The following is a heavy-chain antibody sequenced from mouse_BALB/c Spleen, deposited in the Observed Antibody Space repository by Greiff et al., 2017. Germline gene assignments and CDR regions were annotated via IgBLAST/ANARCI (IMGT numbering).Heavy chain of an antibody. CDR2: ISSGSSTI. CDR1: GFTFSSFG. D-gene: IGHD1-1*01. Sequence: EVKVVESGGGLVQPGGSRKLSCAASGFTFSSFGMHWVRQAPEKGLEWVAYISSGSSTIYYADTVKGRFTISRDNPKNTLFLQMTSLRSEDTAMYYCARDYYGFYWGQGTLVTVSA. J-gene: IGHJ3*01. CDR3: ARDYYGFY. V-gene: IGHV5-17*02.